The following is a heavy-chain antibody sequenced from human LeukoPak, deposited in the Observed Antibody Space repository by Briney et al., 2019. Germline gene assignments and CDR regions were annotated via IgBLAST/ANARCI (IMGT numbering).Heavy chain of an antibody. Sequence: ASVKVSCKASGYTFTSYGISWVRQAPGQGLEWMGWINPQTDGTNYAHKFQGRITMTRDTTSSTAYMELSRLTSDNTAVYYCARVSYFDWSPDYWAQGTLVTVSS. D-gene: IGHD3-9*01. CDR3: ARVSYFDWSPDY. CDR1: GYTFTSYG. J-gene: IGHJ4*02. V-gene: IGHV1-2*02. CDR2: INPQTDGT.